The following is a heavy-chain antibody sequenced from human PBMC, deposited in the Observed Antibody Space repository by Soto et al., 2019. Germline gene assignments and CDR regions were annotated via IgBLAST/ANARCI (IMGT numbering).Heavy chain of an antibody. CDR1: GGSISSGGYY. D-gene: IGHD3-10*01. V-gene: IGHV4-31*03. Sequence: SVTLSPTCTVSGGSISSGGYYWSWISQHPGKGLEWIGYIYYSGSTYYNPSLKSRVTISVDTSKNQFSLKLSSVTAADTAVYYCARGGYYGSGSYYNVIDYWGQGTLVTVSS. CDR2: IYYSGST. J-gene: IGHJ4*02. CDR3: ARGGYYGSGSYYNVIDY.